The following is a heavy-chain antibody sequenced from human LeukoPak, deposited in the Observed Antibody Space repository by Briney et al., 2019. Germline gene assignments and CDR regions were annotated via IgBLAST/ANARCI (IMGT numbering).Heavy chain of an antibody. J-gene: IGHJ6*02. Sequence: HPGGSLRLSCAASGFTFSSYGMHWVRQAPGKGLEWVAVIWYDGSNKYYADSVKGRFTISGDNSKNTLYLQMNSLRAEDTAVYYCAREYSSGWSVYYYYGMDVWGQGTTVTVSS. D-gene: IGHD6-19*01. V-gene: IGHV3-33*01. CDR2: IWYDGSNK. CDR3: AREYSSGWSVYYYYGMDV. CDR1: GFTFSSYG.